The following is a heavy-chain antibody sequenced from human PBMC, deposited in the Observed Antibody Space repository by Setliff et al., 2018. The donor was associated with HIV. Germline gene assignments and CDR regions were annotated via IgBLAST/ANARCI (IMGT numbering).Heavy chain of an antibody. Sequence: SETLSLTCTVSGGSISSGTYYWSWIRQPPGKGLEWIGYTYYSGRTNYNPSLKSRVTISVDTSKNQFSLKLSSVTAADTAMYYCARDLGGLRRYFDYWGQGTLVTVSS. CDR2: TYYSGRT. CDR3: ARDLGGLRRYFDY. D-gene: IGHD2-15*01. V-gene: IGHV4-61*01. J-gene: IGHJ4*02. CDR1: GGSISSGTYY.